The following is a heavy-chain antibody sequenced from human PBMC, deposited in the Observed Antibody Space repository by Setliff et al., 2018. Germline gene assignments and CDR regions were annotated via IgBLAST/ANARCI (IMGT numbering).Heavy chain of an antibody. CDR3: ARLYEFGELFSNY. CDR1: GYSISSGYY. D-gene: IGHD3-10*01. Sequence: SETLSLTCAVSGYSISSGYYWGWIRQPPGKGLEWIGSIYHSGSTYYNPSLKSRVTIPVDTSKNQFSLKLSSVTAADTAVYYCARLYEFGELFSNYWGQGTLVTVSS. J-gene: IGHJ4*02. CDR2: IYHSGST. V-gene: IGHV4-38-2*01.